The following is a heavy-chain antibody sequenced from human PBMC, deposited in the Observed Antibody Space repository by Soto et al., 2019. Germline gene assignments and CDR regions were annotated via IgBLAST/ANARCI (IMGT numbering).Heavy chain of an antibody. CDR3: ASEYCSGGSCYPHEYKFDY. D-gene: IGHD2-15*01. CDR2: IIPIFGTA. V-gene: IGHV1-69*13. Sequence: SVKVSCKASGGTFSSYAISWVRQAPGQGLEWMGGIIPIFGTANYAQKFQGRVTITADESTSTAYMELSSLRSEDTAVYYCASEYCSGGSCYPHEYKFDYWGQGTLVTVSS. J-gene: IGHJ4*02. CDR1: GGTFSSYA.